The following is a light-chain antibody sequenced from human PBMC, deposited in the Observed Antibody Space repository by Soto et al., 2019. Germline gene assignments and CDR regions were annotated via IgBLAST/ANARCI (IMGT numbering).Light chain of an antibody. CDR2: EVS. CDR1: SSDVGGYNY. Sequence: QSVLTQPASVSGSPGQSITISCTGTSSDVGGYNYVSWYQQHPGKAPKVIISEVSNRPSGVSDRFSGSKSGNTASLTISGRQAEDEADYYCSSYTSTSTRVFGGGTKLNVL. J-gene: IGLJ2*01. V-gene: IGLV2-14*01. CDR3: SSYTSTSTRV.